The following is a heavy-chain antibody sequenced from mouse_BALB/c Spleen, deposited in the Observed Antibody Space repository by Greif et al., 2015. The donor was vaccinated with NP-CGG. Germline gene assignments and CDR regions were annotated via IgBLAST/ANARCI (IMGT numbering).Heavy chain of an antibody. D-gene: IGHD1-1*01. CDR3: ARDYGSRSWYFDV. V-gene: IGHV3-2*02. CDR2: ISYSGST. J-gene: IGHJ1*01. Sequence: EVQLQQSGPGLVKPSQSLSLTCTVTGYSITSDYAWNWIRQFPGNKLEWMGYISYSGSTSYNPSLKSRISITRDTSKNQFFLQLNSVTTEDTATYYCARDYGSRSWYFDVWGAGTTVTVSS. CDR1: GYSITSDYA.